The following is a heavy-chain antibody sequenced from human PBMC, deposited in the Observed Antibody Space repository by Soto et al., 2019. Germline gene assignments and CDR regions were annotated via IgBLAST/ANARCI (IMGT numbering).Heavy chain of an antibody. CDR2: MNPNSGNT. V-gene: IGHV1-8*01. CDR1: GYTFTSYD. CDR3: SRGTDGWYRGIPHYYYYMDV. J-gene: IGHJ6*03. D-gene: IGHD2-15*01. Sequence: GASVKVSCKASGYTFTSYDINWVRQATGQGLEWMGWMNPNSGNTGYAQKFQGRVTMTRNTSISTAYMELSSLRSEDTAVYYCSRGTDGWYRGIPHYYYYMDVWGKGTTVTVSS.